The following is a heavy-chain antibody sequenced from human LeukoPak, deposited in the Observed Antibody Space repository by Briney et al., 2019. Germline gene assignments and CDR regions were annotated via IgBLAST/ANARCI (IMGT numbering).Heavy chain of an antibody. Sequence: KAGGSLRLSCEASGFTVSSNYMNWVRQAPGKGLEWVGRIKSEPDGGTTDYAAPVKGKFTTSRDDSKNTLYLQMNSLRAEDTALYYCTTDDRGYSYAPRYWGQGTLVTVSS. CDR3: TTDDRGYSYAPRY. J-gene: IGHJ4*02. CDR2: IKSEPDGGTT. D-gene: IGHD5-18*01. CDR1: GFTVSSNY. V-gene: IGHV3-15*01.